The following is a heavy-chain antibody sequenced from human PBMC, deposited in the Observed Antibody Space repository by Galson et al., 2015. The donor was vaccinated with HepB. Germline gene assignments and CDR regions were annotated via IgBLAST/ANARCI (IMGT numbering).Heavy chain of an antibody. CDR2: ISGFSGDT. V-gene: IGHV1-18*01. J-gene: IGHJ4*02. D-gene: IGHD2/OR15-2a*01. CDR1: GYTFTTYN. CDR3: ARVGMTSYFLDH. Sequence: SVKVSCKASGYTFTTYNIMWLRQAPGRGLESVGWISGFSGDTKYAQTFQGRVTMTTDTSTSTAYMDLRRLTFDDTAVYYCARVGMTSYFLDHWGQGTLVTVSS.